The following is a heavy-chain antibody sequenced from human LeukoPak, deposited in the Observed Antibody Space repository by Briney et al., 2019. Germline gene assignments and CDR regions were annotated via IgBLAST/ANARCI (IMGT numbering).Heavy chain of an antibody. CDR3: ARGATYRLDYDFWSGPNWFDP. Sequence: PSETLSLTCAVYGGSFSGYYWSWIRQPPGKGLEWIGEINHSGSTNYNPSLKSRVTLSVDTSKNQFSLKLRSVTAAHTAVYYCARGATYRLDYDFWSGPNWFDPWGQGTLVTVSS. V-gene: IGHV4-34*01. J-gene: IGHJ5*02. CDR1: GGSFSGYY. CDR2: INHSGST. D-gene: IGHD3-3*01.